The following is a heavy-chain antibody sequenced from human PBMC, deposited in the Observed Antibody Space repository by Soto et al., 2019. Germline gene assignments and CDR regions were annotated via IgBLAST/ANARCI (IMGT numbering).Heavy chain of an antibody. Sequence: PGGSLRLSCTASGFTFGDYAMSWFRQAPGKGLEWVGFIRSKAYGGTTEYAASVKGRFTISRDDSKSIAYLQMNSLKTEDTAVYYCTRDLVQLWLGGHHDYWGQGTLVTVSS. D-gene: IGHD5-18*01. J-gene: IGHJ4*02. CDR2: IRSKAYGGTT. CDR3: TRDLVQLWLGGHHDY. V-gene: IGHV3-49*03. CDR1: GFTFGDYA.